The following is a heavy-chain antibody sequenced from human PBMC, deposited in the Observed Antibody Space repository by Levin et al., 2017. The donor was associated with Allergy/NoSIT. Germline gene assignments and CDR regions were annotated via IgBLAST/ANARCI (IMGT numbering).Heavy chain of an antibody. CDR3: AGLALAGKNWFDP. J-gene: IGHJ5*02. CDR1: GGSINNYY. D-gene: IGHD6-19*01. CDR2: VFHSGYT. V-gene: IGHV4-59*03. Sequence: SETLSLTCTVSGGSINNYYWNWIRQSPVRGLEWIGYVFHSGYTKFNPSLKSRVTMSIDTSKNQFSLKLSSVTTADTAVYYCAGLALAGKNWFDPWGPGTLVTVSS.